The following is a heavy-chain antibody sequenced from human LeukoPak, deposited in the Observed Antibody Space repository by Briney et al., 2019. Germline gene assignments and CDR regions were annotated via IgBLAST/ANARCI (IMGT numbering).Heavy chain of an antibody. V-gene: IGHV3-30*02. J-gene: IGHJ5*02. CDR2: IRYDGGNK. D-gene: IGHD3-10*01. CDR1: GFTFSSYG. Sequence: GGSLRLSCAASGFTFSSYGMHWVRQAPGKGLEWVAFIRYDGGNKYYADSVKGRFTISRDNSKNTLYLQMNSLRAEDTAVYYCAKDYYGSGRPGRFDPWGQGTLVTVSS. CDR3: AKDYYGSGRPGRFDP.